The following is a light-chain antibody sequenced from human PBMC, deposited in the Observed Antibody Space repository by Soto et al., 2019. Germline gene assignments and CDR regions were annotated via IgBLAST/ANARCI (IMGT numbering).Light chain of an antibody. V-gene: IGKV3-20*01. J-gene: IGKJ2*01. Sequence: ENVLTQSPGTLSLSPGERATLSCRASQSVTSSYLAWYQQKPGQAPRLLIYSASSRATGVPDRFSGSGSATDFTLTISRVEPEDFAVYYCQPYGSSRNTFGQGTKLDIK. CDR1: QSVTSSY. CDR2: SAS. CDR3: QPYGSSRNT.